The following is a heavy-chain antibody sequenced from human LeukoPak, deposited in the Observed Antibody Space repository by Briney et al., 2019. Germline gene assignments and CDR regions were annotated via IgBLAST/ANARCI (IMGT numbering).Heavy chain of an antibody. CDR3: AKDLTQLVLAFDI. D-gene: IGHD6-13*01. V-gene: IGHV3-43*02. CDR1: GFTFGDYA. CDR2: ISENGGRT. J-gene: IGHJ3*02. Sequence: GGSLRLSCAASGFTFGDYAIHWVRQAPGKGLEWVSLISENGGRTYYADSVKGRYTIARDNRKNSLYLQMDSLRTEDSALYYCAKDLTQLVLAFDIWGQGTMVTVSS.